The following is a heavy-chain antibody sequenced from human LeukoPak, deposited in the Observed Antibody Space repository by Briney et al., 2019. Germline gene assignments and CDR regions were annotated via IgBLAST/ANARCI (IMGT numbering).Heavy chain of an antibody. D-gene: IGHD6-19*01. CDR3: ARSLAVAGFDY. J-gene: IGHJ4*02. CDR2: ISSSSSYI. CDR1: GFTFSSYS. V-gene: IGHV3-21*01. Sequence: KSGGSPRLSCAASGFTFSSYSMNWVRQAPGKGLEWVSSISSSSSYIYYADSVKGRFTISRGNAKNSLYLQMNSLRAEDTAVYYCARSLAVAGFDYWGQGTLVTVSS.